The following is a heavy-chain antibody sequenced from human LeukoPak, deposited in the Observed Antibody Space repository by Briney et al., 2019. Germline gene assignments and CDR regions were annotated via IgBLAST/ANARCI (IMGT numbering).Heavy chain of an antibody. CDR1: GGSISSYY. CDR2: IYTSGST. J-gene: IGHJ4*02. Sequence: KASETLSLTCTVSGGSISSYYWSWIRQPAGKGLEWIGRIYTSGSTNYNPSLKSRVTMSVDTSKNQFSLKLSSVTAADTAVYYCARDLYDSSGYYYFGYWGQGTLVTVSS. V-gene: IGHV4-4*07. D-gene: IGHD3-22*01. CDR3: ARDLYDSSGYYYFGY.